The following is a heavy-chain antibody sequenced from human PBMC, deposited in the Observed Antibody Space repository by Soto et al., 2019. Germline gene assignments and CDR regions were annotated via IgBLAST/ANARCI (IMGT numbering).Heavy chain of an antibody. CDR1: GYTFTSYD. V-gene: IGHV1-8*01. D-gene: IGHD6-13*01. Sequence: GASXKVSCKSSGYTFTSYDINCVRQATGQGLEWMGWMNPNSGNTGYAQKFQGRVTMTRNTSISTAYMELSSLRSEDTAVYYCARFVWQQRSGWGQGTLVTVSS. CDR2: MNPNSGNT. CDR3: ARFVWQQRSG. J-gene: IGHJ4*02.